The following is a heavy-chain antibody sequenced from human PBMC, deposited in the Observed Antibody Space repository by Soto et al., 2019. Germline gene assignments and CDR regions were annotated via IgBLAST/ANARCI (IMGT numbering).Heavy chain of an antibody. CDR3: AKDGGVVVAPTPVAD. D-gene: IGHD2-15*01. J-gene: IGHJ4*02. Sequence: EVQLLESGGGLVQPGGSLRLSCAASGFTFSSDAMSWVRQASGKGLEWVSAISGSGGSTYYADSVKGRFTISRDNSKNTLYRQVNRLRAEDTAVYYCAKDGGVVVAPTPVADWGQGTLVTVSS. CDR1: GFTFSSDA. CDR2: ISGSGGST. V-gene: IGHV3-23*01.